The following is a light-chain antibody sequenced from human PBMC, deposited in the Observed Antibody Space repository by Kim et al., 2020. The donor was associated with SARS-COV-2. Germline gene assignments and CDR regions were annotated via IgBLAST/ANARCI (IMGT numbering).Light chain of an antibody. CDR1: SLRRYY. Sequence: SSELTQDPAVSVALGQTVRITCQGDSLRRYYASWYQQKSGQAPVLVIYGKNNRPSGIPDRVSGSSSGNTASLTITGAQAEDEADYYCHSPDSSDNHLFGG. J-gene: IGLJ3*02. V-gene: IGLV3-19*01. CDR2: GKN. CDR3: HSPDSSDNHL.